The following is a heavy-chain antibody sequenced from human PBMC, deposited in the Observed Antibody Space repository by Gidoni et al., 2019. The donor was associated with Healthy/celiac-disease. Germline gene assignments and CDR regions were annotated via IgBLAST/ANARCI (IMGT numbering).Heavy chain of an antibody. CDR2: IYYSGST. CDR3: ARRRVDTAMDYWYFDL. V-gene: IGHV4-39*01. D-gene: IGHD5-18*01. Sequence: QLQLQESGPGLGKPSEPLSLTCTVGGGSISSSSYYWGWIRQPPGKGREWLGSIYYSGSTYYNPSLKSRVTISVDTSKNQFSLKLSSVTAADTAVYYCARRRVDTAMDYWYFDLWGRGTLVTVSS. J-gene: IGHJ2*01. CDR1: GGSISSSSYY.